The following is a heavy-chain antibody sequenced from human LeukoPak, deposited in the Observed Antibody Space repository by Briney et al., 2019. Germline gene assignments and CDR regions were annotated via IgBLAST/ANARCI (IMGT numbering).Heavy chain of an antibody. CDR2: IRDDGRSE. V-gene: IGHV3-30*02. D-gene: IGHD3-9*01. CDR3: AKTWAYYDILTGYYNGVY. Sequence: GGSLRLSCAASGFTFSYYGMHWGRQAPGKGLEWVAFIRDDGRSEYYTDSVKGRFTISRDNSKNTLYLKMNSLRAENTAVYYCAKTWAYYDILTGYYNGVYWGQGTLVTVSS. J-gene: IGHJ4*02. CDR1: GFTFSYYG.